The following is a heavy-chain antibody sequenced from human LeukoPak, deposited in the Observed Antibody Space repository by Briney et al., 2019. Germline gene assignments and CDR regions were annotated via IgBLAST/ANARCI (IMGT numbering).Heavy chain of an antibody. D-gene: IGHD3-10*01. CDR3: ARGLLWFGELLHAFDI. CDR2: MNPHSHNT. J-gene: IGHJ3*02. V-gene: IGHV1-8*01. CDR1: GYTFTNYD. Sequence: ASVKISCKASGYTFTNYDIHWVRQAPGQGLEWLGWMNPHSHNTDYAQKFQGRVTMTGNTSMNTAYMDLSSLRSADTAVYYCARGLLWFGELLHAFDIWGQGTMVTVSS.